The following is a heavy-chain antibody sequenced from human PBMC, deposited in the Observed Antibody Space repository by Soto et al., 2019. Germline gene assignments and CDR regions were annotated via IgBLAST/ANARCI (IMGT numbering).Heavy chain of an antibody. CDR1: GYTFTSYY. Sequence: VASVKVSCRASGYTFTSYYMHWVRQAPGQGLEWMGIINPSGGSTSYAQKFQGRVTMTRDTSTSTVYMELSSLRSEDTAVYYCARERSGRVGATNYNWFDPWGQGTLVTVSS. V-gene: IGHV1-46*01. CDR3: ARERSGRVGATNYNWFDP. J-gene: IGHJ5*02. CDR2: INPSGGST. D-gene: IGHD1-26*01.